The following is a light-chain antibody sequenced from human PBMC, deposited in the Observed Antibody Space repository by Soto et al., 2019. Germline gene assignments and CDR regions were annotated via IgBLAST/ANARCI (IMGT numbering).Light chain of an antibody. CDR3: AAWDDSLSVV. CDR2: RNN. Sequence: QYVLTQPPSASGTPGQRVTISCSGSSSNIGSNYVYWYQQLPGTAPKLLIYRNNQRPSGVPDRFSGSKSGTSASLAISGLRSEEEADYYCAAWDDSLSVVFGGGTKLTVL. V-gene: IGLV1-47*01. CDR1: SSNIGSNY. J-gene: IGLJ2*01.